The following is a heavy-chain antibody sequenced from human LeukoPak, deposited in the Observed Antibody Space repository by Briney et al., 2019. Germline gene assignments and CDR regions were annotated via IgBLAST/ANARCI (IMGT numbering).Heavy chain of an antibody. CDR1: GFTFSSYW. V-gene: IGHV3-21*01. D-gene: IGHD2-8*01. CDR3: AVWPLDAFDI. CDR2: ISSSSYI. J-gene: IGHJ3*02. Sequence: GGSLRLSCAASGFTFSSYWMSWVRQAPGKGLEWVSSISSSSYIYYADSVKGRFTISRDNAKNSLYLQMNSLRAEDTAVYYCAVWPLDAFDIWGQGTMVTVSS.